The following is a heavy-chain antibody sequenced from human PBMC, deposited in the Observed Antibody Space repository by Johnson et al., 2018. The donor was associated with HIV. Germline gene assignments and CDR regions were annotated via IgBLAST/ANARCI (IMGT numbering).Heavy chain of an antibody. J-gene: IGHJ3*02. V-gene: IGHV3-30*04. CDR3: ARDGQDRDDAFDI. D-gene: IGHD3-22*01. Sequence: QVRLVESGGGVVQPGRSLRLSCAASGFTFSSYAMHWVRQAPAKGLEWVAVISYDGSDKYYADSVKGRFTISRDSSKNTLNLQMNSLRAEDTAVYYCARDGQDRDDAFDIWGQGTMVTVSS. CDR1: GFTFSSYA. CDR2: ISYDGSDK.